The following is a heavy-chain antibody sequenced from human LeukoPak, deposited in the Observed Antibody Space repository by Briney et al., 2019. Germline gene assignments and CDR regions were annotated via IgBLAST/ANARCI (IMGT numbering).Heavy chain of an antibody. J-gene: IGHJ4*02. CDR1: GGSTSGGSFY. V-gene: IGHV4-61*02. CDR2: IYASGST. Sequence: SEALSLTCTVSGGSTSGGSFYWTWIRQPAGKGLEWIGRIYASGSTNYNSSLKSRVTISVDTSKNQFSLRLSSVTAADTAVYYCARGGDSSSWSVDYWGQGTLVTVSS. CDR3: ARGGDSSSWSVDY. D-gene: IGHD6-13*01.